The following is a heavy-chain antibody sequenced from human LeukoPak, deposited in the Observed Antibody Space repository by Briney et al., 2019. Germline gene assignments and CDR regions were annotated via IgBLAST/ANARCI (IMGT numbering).Heavy chain of an antibody. CDR1: GGSITGSSYY. Sequence: SETLSLTCTVSGGSITGSSYYWGWVRQPPGKGLEWIGSVYYTGSTFYNPSLRSRVTISVDTSKSQFSLRLSSVTAADTAVYYCARDRVDILRYSYGYDAFDIWGQGTMVTVSS. J-gene: IGHJ3*02. D-gene: IGHD5-18*01. V-gene: IGHV4-39*02. CDR2: VYYTGST. CDR3: ARDRVDILRYSYGYDAFDI.